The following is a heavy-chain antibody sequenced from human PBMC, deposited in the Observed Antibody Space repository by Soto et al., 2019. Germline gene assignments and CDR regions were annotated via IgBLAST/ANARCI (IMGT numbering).Heavy chain of an antibody. Sequence: GGSLRLSCAASGFTFSNSAMSWVRQAPGKGLEWVSVISGSGDFTFYGDSVKGRFTISRDNAKNSLYLQMNSLKSEDTAMYYCITYCDFGSGHYPHWGQGILVTVSS. J-gene: IGHJ4*02. CDR1: GFTFSNSA. D-gene: IGHD3-3*01. CDR3: ITYCDFGSGHYPH. CDR2: ISGSGDFT. V-gene: IGHV3-23*01.